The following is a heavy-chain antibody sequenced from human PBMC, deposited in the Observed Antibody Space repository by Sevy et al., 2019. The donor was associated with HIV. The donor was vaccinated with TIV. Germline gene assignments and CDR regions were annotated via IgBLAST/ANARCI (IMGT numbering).Heavy chain of an antibody. D-gene: IGHD3-22*01. V-gene: IGHV1-24*01. Sequence: ASVKASCKISGFTLTELSMHWVRQAPGKGLEWMGSFDPEDDETLYAQKFQGRVTMTEDTSTDTAYMELSSLRSEDTAVYYCATTKDYYDSSGSPFDYWGQGTLVTVSS. J-gene: IGHJ4*02. CDR3: ATTKDYYDSSGSPFDY. CDR2: FDPEDDET. CDR1: GFTLTELS.